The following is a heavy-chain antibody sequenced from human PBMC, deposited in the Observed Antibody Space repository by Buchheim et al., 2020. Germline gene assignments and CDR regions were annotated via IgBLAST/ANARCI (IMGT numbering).Heavy chain of an antibody. CDR3: ARAPYNDRVDP. J-gene: IGHJ5*02. V-gene: IGHV1-2*02. CDR1: GYTFTDYY. CDR2: INPNGGET. D-gene: IGHD5-24*01. Sequence: QVHLVQSGAEVKEPGASVKVSCKASGYTFTDYYIHWVRQAPGQGLEWMAWINPNGGETRCAQKFQARVTVIRDTSISTAYMELSGLRSDDTAVYYCARAPYNDRVDPWGQGTL.